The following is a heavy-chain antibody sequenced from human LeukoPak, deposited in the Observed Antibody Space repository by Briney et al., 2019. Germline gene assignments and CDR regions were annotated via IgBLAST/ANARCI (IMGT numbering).Heavy chain of an antibody. Sequence: SETLSLPRTVSGGSLSSYFLGWVRQPPREGLEWIGRIHTSGSKNYNPSLKSRVTMAVDTSKTQFSLKLSSVTAADTAVYYCVFGSNLDYWGQGTLVTVSS. CDR2: IHTSGSK. J-gene: IGHJ4*02. CDR1: GGSLSSYF. D-gene: IGHD3-10*02. V-gene: IGHV4-4*07. CDR3: VFGSNLDY.